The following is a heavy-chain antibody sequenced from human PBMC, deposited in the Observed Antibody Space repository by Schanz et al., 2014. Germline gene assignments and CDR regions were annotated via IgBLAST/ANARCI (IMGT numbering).Heavy chain of an antibody. J-gene: IGHJ6*02. CDR3: TTGGRRGYSHYFYGMDV. Sequence: MHLAESGGGVVQPGRSLRLSCAASGAASGFTFSNYAMHWVRQSPGKRLEWVGRIKTKTDGGTTDYAAPVKGRFTISRDDSTNTLYLQMNSLKTEDTAVYYCTTGGRRGYSHYFYGMDVWGQGTTVTVSS. CDR2: IKTKTDGGTT. D-gene: IGHD5-18*01. CDR1: GFTFSNYA. V-gene: IGHV3-15*01.